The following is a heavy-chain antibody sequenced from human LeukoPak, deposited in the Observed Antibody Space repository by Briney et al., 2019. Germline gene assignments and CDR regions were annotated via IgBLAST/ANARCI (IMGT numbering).Heavy chain of an antibody. CDR3: ARVRPYSSGWYRLEAFDI. Sequence: ASVKVSCKASGGTFSSYAISWVRQATGQGLEWMGWMNPNSGNTGYAQKFQGRVTMTRNTSISTAYMELSSLRSEDTAVYYCARVRPYSSGWYRLEAFDIWGQGTMVTVSS. CDR2: MNPNSGNT. J-gene: IGHJ3*02. D-gene: IGHD6-19*01. CDR1: GGTFSSYA. V-gene: IGHV1-8*02.